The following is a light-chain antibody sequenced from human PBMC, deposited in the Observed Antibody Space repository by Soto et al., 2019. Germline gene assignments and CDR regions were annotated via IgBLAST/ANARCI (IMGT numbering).Light chain of an antibody. CDR2: DAS. CDR3: EQRSNWPST. Sequence: EIVLTQSPATLSLSPGNRATLSCRAGQSVSGYLAWYQQKPGQAPRLLIYDASNRATGIPARFSGSGSGTDFTLTITSLEPEDFASYYCEQRSNWPSTFGGGTKVEI. CDR1: QSVSGY. V-gene: IGKV3-11*01. J-gene: IGKJ4*01.